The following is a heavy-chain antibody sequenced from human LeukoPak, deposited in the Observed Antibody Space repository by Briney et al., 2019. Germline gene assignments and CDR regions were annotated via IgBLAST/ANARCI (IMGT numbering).Heavy chain of an antibody. V-gene: IGHV3-23*01. Sequence: GGSLRLSCAASGFTFSSYAMTWVRQAPGKGLEWVSTISGSDGSTYYADSVKGRFTIFRDDSKSTLYLQMNSLRADDTAVYYCAKMGTMTTQSTHLDYWGQGTLVTVSS. CDR3: AKMGTMTTQSTHLDY. D-gene: IGHD4-17*01. J-gene: IGHJ4*02. CDR2: ISGSDGST. CDR1: GFTFSSYA.